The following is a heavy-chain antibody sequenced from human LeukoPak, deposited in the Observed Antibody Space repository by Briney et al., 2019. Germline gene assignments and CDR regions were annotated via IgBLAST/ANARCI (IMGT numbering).Heavy chain of an antibody. CDR1: GYSFTSSA. CDR2: ISVYNGNT. J-gene: IGHJ4*02. V-gene: IGHV1-18*01. Sequence: ASVKVSCKASGYSFTSSAISWVRHAPGQGLEWMGWISVYNGNTNYAQKLQGRVTMTTDTSTSTAYMELRSLRSDDTAVYYCARDVESGYSSTSPFDYWGQGTLVTVSS. CDR3: ARDVESGYSSTSPFDY. D-gene: IGHD6-13*01.